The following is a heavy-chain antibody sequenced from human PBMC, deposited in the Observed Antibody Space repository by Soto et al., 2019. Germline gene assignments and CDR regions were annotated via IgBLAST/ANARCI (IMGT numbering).Heavy chain of an antibody. CDR1: GFTFSSYG. CDR2: IWYDGSNK. V-gene: IGHV3-33*01. J-gene: IGHJ6*02. Sequence: QVQLVESGGGVVQPGRSLRLSCAASGFTFSSYGMHWVRQAPGKGLEWVAVIWYDGSNKYYADYVKGRFTISRDNSKNTLYLQMNSLRAEDTAVYYCARDMITFGGVIVNYYYYGMDVWGQGTTVTVSS. D-gene: IGHD3-16*02. CDR3: ARDMITFGGVIVNYYYYGMDV.